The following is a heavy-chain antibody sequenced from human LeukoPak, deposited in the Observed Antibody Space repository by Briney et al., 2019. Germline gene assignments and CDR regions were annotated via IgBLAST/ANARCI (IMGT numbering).Heavy chain of an antibody. Sequence: SVKVSCKASGGTFSSYAISWVRQAPGHGLEWIGGIIPIFGTANYAQKFQGRVTITADDSTSTAYMELSSLRSEDTAVYYCASRRYYYDSSGYRYYFDYWGQGTLVTVSS. CDR1: GGTFSSYA. CDR2: IIPIFGTA. CDR3: ASRRYYYDSSGYRYYFDY. V-gene: IGHV1-69*13. D-gene: IGHD3-22*01. J-gene: IGHJ4*02.